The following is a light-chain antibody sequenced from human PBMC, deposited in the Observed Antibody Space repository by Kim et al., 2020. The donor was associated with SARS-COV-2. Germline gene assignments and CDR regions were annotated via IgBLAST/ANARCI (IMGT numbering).Light chain of an antibody. J-gene: IGLJ2*01. V-gene: IGLV3-1*01. Sequence: SVSPGQTASITCSGDKLGEKYACWYQQKPGQSPVLVIYQDTKRPSGIPERFSGSNSGNTVTLTISGTQAMDEADYYCQTWDSITVVFGGGTQLTVL. CDR3: QTWDSITVV. CDR2: QDT. CDR1: KLGEKY.